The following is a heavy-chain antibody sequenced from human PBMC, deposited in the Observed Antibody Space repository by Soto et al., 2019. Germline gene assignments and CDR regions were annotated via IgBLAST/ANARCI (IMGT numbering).Heavy chain of an antibody. CDR3: ARGVLAAPTGYYYYGMDV. V-gene: IGHV4-34*01. J-gene: IGHJ6*02. Sequence: PSETLSLTCAVCGGSFSGYYWSWIRQPLGKXLEWIGEINHSGSTNYNPSLKSRVTISVDTSKNQFSLKLSSVTAADTAVYYCARGVLAAPTGYYYYGMDVWGQGTTVTVSS. D-gene: IGHD6-6*01. CDR2: INHSGST. CDR1: GGSFSGYY.